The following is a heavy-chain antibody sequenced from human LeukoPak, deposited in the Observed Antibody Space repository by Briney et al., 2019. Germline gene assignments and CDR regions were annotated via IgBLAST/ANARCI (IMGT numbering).Heavy chain of an antibody. CDR1: GFSFSTYE. J-gene: IGHJ4*02. Sequence: PGGSLRLSCAASGFSFSTYEMSWVRQAPGKGLRWISYISRGGDEIYYGDSVKGRFTVSRDNAKNSLYLQMNSLRVEDTAVYYCARDRPDRGYSYGRDFDYWGQGTLVTVSS. CDR2: ISRGGDEI. V-gene: IGHV3-48*03. CDR3: ARDRPDRGYSYGRDFDY. D-gene: IGHD5-18*01.